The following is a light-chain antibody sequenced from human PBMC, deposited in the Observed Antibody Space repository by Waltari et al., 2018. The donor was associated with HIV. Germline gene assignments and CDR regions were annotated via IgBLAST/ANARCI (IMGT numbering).Light chain of an antibody. CDR3: SSYADRNGFYVV. CDR2: EVT. V-gene: IGLV2-8*01. J-gene: IGLJ2*01. CDR1: NSDIGGCHY. Sequence: QSALTQPPSASGSPGQSVTISCTGTNSDIGGCHYVSLYQQHPGKAPKRVISEVTKRPSGVPARFSGSKSGTTASLTVSGLQAEDEADYYCSSYADRNGFYVVFGGGTRLTVL.